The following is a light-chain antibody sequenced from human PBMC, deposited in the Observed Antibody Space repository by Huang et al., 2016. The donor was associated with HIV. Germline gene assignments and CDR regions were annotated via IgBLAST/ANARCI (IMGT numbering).Light chain of an antibody. CDR2: AAS. Sequence: DIQMTQSPPSLSASVGDRVTITCRASQAISNYLAWYQLTPGKVPKLLIYAASTLQSGVPSRFSGSGSGTQFTLTISSLQPEDVGIYFCQKYDSAPRTFGQGTGWNSN. V-gene: IGKV1-27*01. CDR1: QAISNY. CDR3: QKYDSAPRT. J-gene: IGKJ1*01.